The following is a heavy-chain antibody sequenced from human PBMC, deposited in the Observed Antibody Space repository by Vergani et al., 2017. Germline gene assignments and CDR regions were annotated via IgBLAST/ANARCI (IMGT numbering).Heavy chain of an antibody. CDR3: AGGTVTTGGYDY. D-gene: IGHD1-14*01. V-gene: IGHV1-46*01. CDR2: INPSGGST. J-gene: IGHJ4*02. Sequence: QVQVVQSGAEVKKPGASVKVSCKASGYTFTSYYMHWVRQAPGQGLEWMGIINPSGGSTTYAQRFQGRVTMTRDTSTSTVYMELSSLRSEDTAVYYCAGGTVTTGGYDYWGQGTLVTVSS. CDR1: GYTFTSYY.